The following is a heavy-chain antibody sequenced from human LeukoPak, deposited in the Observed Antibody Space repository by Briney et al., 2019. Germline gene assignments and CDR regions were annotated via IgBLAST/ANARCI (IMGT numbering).Heavy chain of an antibody. CDR2: ISGSGGST. V-gene: IGHV3-23*01. CDR1: GFTFSSYA. J-gene: IGHJ4*02. CDR3: AKAPSFPYYFDC. Sequence: GGSLRLSCAASGFTFSSYAMSWVRQAPGKGLEWVSAISGSGGSTYYADSVKGRFTISRDNSKNTLYLQMNSLSAEDTAVYYCAKAPSFPYYFDCWGQGTLVTVSS.